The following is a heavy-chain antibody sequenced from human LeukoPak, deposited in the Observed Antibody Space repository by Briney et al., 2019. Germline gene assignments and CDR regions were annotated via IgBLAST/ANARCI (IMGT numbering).Heavy chain of an antibody. CDR3: ARRVAVAGTWNAFDI. V-gene: IGHV4-39*01. J-gene: IGHJ3*02. CDR1: GGSISSSSYY. D-gene: IGHD6-19*01. Sequence: SETLSLTCTVSGGSISSSSYYWGWIRQPPGKGLEWIGSIYYSGSTYYNPSLKSRVTISVDTSKNQFSLKLSSVTAADTAVYYCARRVAVAGTWNAFDIWGQGTMVTVSP. CDR2: IYYSGST.